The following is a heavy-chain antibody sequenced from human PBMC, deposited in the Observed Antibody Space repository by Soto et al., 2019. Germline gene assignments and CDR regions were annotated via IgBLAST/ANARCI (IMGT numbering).Heavy chain of an antibody. CDR3: ARGDSTDCSNGVCSFFYNHDMDV. J-gene: IGHJ6*02. D-gene: IGHD2-8*01. Sequence: GASVKVSCKASGYSFTDYHIHWVRQAPGQGLEWLGRINPKSGGTSTAQKFQGWVTMTTDKSISTASMELTRLTSDDTAIYYCARGDSTDCSNGVCSFFYNHDMDVWGQGTTVTV. CDR2: INPKSGGT. V-gene: IGHV1-2*04. CDR1: GYSFTDYH.